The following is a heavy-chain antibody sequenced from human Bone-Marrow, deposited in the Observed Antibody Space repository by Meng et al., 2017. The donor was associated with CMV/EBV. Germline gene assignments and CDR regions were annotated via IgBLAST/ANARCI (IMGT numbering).Heavy chain of an antibody. CDR2: ISSSSSYI. CDR3: ARGVTIFGVAADY. J-gene: IGHJ4*02. V-gene: IGHV3-21*04. D-gene: IGHD3-3*01. CDR1: GFTFSSYS. Sequence: GESLKISCAASGFTFSSYSMNWVRQAPGKGLEWVSSISSSSSYIYYADSVKGRFTISRDNAKNSLYLQMNSLRAEDTAVYYCARGVTIFGVAADYWGQGTLVTVSS.